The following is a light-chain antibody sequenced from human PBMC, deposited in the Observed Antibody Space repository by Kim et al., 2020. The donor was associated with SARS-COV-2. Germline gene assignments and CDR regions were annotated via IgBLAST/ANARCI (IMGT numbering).Light chain of an antibody. J-gene: IGKJ4*01. CDR2: EAS. Sequence: ASVTDSLTHTSRAQQDISNCLVLYAQEPGNAPEFLIYEASMLHSGLPPRFRGSGSGTYFTLTLSSLQREDIAIYYCHQYDSCPLTFGRGTKVDIK. CDR1: QDISNC. V-gene: IGKV1-16*01. CDR3: HQYDSCPLT.